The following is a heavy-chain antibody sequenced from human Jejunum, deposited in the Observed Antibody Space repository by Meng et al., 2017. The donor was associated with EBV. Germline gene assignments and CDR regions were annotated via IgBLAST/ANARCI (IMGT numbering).Heavy chain of an antibody. V-gene: IGHV3-74*03. CDR2: INNDGSTT. CDR1: GFTFSTYW. D-gene: IGHD4-11*01. CDR3: ARNYRDY. Sequence: GGRSVQPGASLTLSCAALGFTFSTYWMQWVRQTPGKGLEWVSRINNDGSTTQYADSVRGRFTITRDNAKSTLYLQMNSLTAEDTAVYYCARNYRDYWGQGTLVTVSS. J-gene: IGHJ4*02.